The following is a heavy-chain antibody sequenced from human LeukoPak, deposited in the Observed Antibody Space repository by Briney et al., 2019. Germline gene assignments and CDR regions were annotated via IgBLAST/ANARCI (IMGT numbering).Heavy chain of an antibody. V-gene: IGHV3-23*01. CDR1: GFTFKSYG. CDR3: ARKVAVAMDLDY. D-gene: IGHD5-18*01. Sequence: PGESLRLSCVASGFTFKSYGMTWVRQVPGKGLEWLSSITGAGTSTKYADSVNGRFPISRDNSKNTLSLQMTGLRAEDTAVYYCARKVAVAMDLDYWGQGTLVTVSS. J-gene: IGHJ4*02. CDR2: ITGAGTST.